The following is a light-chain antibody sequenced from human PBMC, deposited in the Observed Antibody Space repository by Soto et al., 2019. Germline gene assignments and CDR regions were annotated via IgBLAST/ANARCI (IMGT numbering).Light chain of an antibody. CDR3: QQRYAWPPIT. V-gene: IGKV3-11*01. CDR1: RSVRSY. CDR2: DAS. Sequence: EIVLTQSPATLSLSPGERATLSCRTSRSVRSYLAWYQQKPGQAPRLLIYDASNRAAGIPARFSGSGSETDFTLTISTLEPEYFAVYYCQQRYAWPPITFGQGTRLEIK. J-gene: IGKJ5*01.